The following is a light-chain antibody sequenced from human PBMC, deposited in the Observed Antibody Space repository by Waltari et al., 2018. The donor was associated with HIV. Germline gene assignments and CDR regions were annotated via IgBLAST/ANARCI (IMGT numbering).Light chain of an antibody. CDR3: QQDGSSEGFT. V-gene: IGKV3-20*01. Sequence: IVLTQSPATLSLSHCDRATLSCRASQIVGGNSLAWYQKKPGQAPRLLIYGPSTRAAGIPDRFSGSGSETDFTLTISRLEPEDCAVYYCQQDGSSEGFTFGPGTRVDI. CDR1: QIVGGNS. J-gene: IGKJ3*01. CDR2: GPS.